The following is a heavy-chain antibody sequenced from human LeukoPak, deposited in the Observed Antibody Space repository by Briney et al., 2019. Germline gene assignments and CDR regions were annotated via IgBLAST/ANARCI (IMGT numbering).Heavy chain of an antibody. Sequence: SETLSLTCTVSGGSISSSSYYWGWIRQPPGKGLEWIGSIYHSGSTYYNPSLKSRVTISVDTSKNQFSLKLSSVTAADTAVYYCAREATVTTLLFDYWGQGTLVTVSS. CDR1: GGSISSSSYY. CDR2: IYHSGST. CDR3: AREATVTTLLFDY. V-gene: IGHV4-39*07. D-gene: IGHD4-17*01. J-gene: IGHJ4*02.